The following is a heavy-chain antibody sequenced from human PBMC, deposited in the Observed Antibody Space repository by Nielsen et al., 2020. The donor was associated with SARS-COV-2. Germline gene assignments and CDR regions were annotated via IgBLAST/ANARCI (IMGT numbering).Heavy chain of an antibody. D-gene: IGHD2-15*01. CDR3: AIFVVVVAATKYYYGTDV. V-gene: IGHV1-2*06. J-gene: IGHJ6*02. CDR2: INPNSGGT. Sequence: WVRHAPGQGLEWMGRINPNSGGTNDAQKFQGRVTMTRDTSISTAYMQLSRLRSDDTAVYYCAIFVVVVAATKYYYGTDVWGQGTTVTVSS.